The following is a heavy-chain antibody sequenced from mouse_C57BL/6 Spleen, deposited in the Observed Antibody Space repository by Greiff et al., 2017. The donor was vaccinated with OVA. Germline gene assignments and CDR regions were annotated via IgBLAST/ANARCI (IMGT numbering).Heavy chain of an antibody. Sequence: EVKLVESGPGMVKPSQSLSLTCTATGYSITSGYDWYWLRHFPGNILEWMGFISYSGSTNYNPSLKSRISITRDPSKNHFFLQLNTVTTEDTATYYCARDMGRGYFDYWGQGTTLTVSS. CDR1: GYSITSGYD. J-gene: IGHJ2*01. V-gene: IGHV3-1*01. D-gene: IGHD4-1*01. CDR2: ISYSGST. CDR3: ARDMGRGYFDY.